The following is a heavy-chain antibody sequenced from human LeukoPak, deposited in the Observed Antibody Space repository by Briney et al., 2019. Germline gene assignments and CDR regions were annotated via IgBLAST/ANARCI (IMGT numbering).Heavy chain of an antibody. CDR3: AKNPISGPQKHYYYGLDV. CDR2: ISLDGSKT. D-gene: IGHD6-19*01. Sequence: GGSLRLSCAASGLTFSTYGMHWVRQAPGKGLEWVAVISLDGSKTDSLESVKGRFTVSRDNSNNTLYLQINSVKAEDTAVYFCAKNPISGPQKHYYYGLDVWGQGTSVTVSS. J-gene: IGHJ6*02. CDR1: GLTFSTYG. V-gene: IGHV3-30*18.